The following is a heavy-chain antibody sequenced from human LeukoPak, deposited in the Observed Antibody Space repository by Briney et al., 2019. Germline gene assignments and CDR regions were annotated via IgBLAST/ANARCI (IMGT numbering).Heavy chain of an antibody. J-gene: IGHJ4*02. CDR1: GGSLSSYY. CDR3: ARGWYYDASGYMN. D-gene: IGHD3-22*01. CDR2: IYYSGST. Sequence: SETLSLTCTVSGGSLSSYYWSWIRQPPGKGLEWIGYIYYSGSTNYNPSLKSRVTISVDTSKNQFSLKLSSVTAADTAVYYCARGWYYDASGYMNWGRGTLVTVSS. V-gene: IGHV4-59*01.